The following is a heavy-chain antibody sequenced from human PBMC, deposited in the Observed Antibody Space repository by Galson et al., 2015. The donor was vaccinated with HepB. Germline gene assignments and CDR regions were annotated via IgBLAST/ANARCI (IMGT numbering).Heavy chain of an antibody. J-gene: IGHJ2*01. CDR2: ISSSSSTI. V-gene: IGHV3-48*04. CDR1: GFTFSSYA. Sequence: SLRLSCAVSGFTFSSYAMSWVRQAPGKGLEWVSYISSSSSTIYYADSVKGRFTISRDNAKNSLYLQMNSLRAEDTAVYYCARGYYDSSGYYWVDWYFDLWGRGTLVTVSS. CDR3: ARGYYDSSGYYWVDWYFDL. D-gene: IGHD3-22*01.